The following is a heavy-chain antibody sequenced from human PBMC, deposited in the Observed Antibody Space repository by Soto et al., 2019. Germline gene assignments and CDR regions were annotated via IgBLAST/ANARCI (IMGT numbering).Heavy chain of an antibody. Sequence: EVQLLESGGGLVQPGGSLRLSCAASGFTFSSYAMSWVRQAPGKGLEWVSAISGSGGSTYYADSVKGRFTISRDNSKNTQYLQMNSLRAEDTAVDYCATRWGYSDYYYCGMDVWGQGTTVTVSS. J-gene: IGHJ6*02. CDR3: ATRWGYSDYYYCGMDV. D-gene: IGHD3-22*01. CDR2: ISGSGGST. V-gene: IGHV3-23*01. CDR1: GFTFSSYA.